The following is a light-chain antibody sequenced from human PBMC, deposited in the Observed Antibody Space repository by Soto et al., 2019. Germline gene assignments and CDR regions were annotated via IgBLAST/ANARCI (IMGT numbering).Light chain of an antibody. CDR1: SSDIGGYRF. V-gene: IGLV2-14*03. CDR3: NSYTATNARV. J-gene: IGLJ2*01. Sequence: QSALTQPASVSGSPGQSITISCTGTSSDIGGYRFVSWYQQHPGKTPKLIIYEVSNRPSGVSNRFSGSKSGNTASLTISDLQTEVEADYYCNSYTATNARVFGGGTKLTVL. CDR2: EVS.